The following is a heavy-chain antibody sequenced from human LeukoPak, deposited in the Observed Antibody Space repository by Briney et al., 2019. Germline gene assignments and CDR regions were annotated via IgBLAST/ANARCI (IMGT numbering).Heavy chain of an antibody. CDR2: INHSGST. CDR3: VGIAVAGTGSGPSLDY. Sequence: SETLSLTCAVYGGSFSGYYWSWIRQPPGKGLEWIGEINHSGSTNYNPSLKSRVTISVDTSKNQFSLKLGSVTAADTAVYYCVGIAVAGTGSGPSLDYWGQGTLVTVSS. D-gene: IGHD6-19*01. CDR1: GGSFSGYY. V-gene: IGHV4-34*01. J-gene: IGHJ4*02.